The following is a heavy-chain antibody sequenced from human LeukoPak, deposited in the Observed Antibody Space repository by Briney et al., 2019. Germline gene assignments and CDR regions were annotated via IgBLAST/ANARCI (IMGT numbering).Heavy chain of an antibody. V-gene: IGHV3-23*01. CDR2: ISGSGDGT. D-gene: IGHD1-14*01. Sequence: GGSLRLSCAASGFTFSSYAMAWVRQAPGKGLEWVSSISGSGDGTYYADSVKGRFTISRDNSKNTLYLQMNSLRAEDTAVYYCANKPAGLDPWGQGTLVTVSS. CDR3: ANKPAGLDP. J-gene: IGHJ5*02. CDR1: GFTFSSYA.